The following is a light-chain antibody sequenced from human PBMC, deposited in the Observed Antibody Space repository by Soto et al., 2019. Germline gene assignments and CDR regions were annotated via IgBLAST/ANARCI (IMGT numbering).Light chain of an antibody. CDR2: RNN. Sequence: QSVLTQPPSVSGTPGQRVTISCSGTKSNIGSNYVYWYQHLPGTAPKLLIYRNNQRPSGVPDRFSGSKSGTSASLAISGLRSEDEADYYCAAWDDSLSGLVFGTGTKLTVL. J-gene: IGLJ1*01. CDR1: KSNIGSNY. V-gene: IGLV1-47*01. CDR3: AAWDDSLSGLV.